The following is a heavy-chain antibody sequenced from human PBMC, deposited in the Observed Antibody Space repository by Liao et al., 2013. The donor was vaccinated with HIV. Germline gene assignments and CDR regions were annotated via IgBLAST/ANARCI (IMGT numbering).Heavy chain of an antibody. Sequence: QVQLQQWGAGLLKPSETLSLTCAVYNVSFTGYYWTWIRQPPGKGLEWIGEINHSGITSFDPSLKSRVSISVDESKNQFSLRLTSVTAADTAVYFCSVRRATTGENYWGQGTLVIVSS. CDR2: INHSGIT. CDR3: SVRRATTGENY. D-gene: IGHD5-12*01. CDR1: NVSFTGYY. V-gene: IGHV4-34*02. J-gene: IGHJ4*02.